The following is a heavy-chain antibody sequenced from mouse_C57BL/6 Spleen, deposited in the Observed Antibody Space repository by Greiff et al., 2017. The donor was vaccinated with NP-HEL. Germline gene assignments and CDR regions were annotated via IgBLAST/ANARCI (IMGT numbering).Heavy chain of an antibody. D-gene: IGHD2-4*01. CDR3: AREGLRQGGFDY. CDR1: GYTFTSYW. J-gene: IGHJ2*01. V-gene: IGHV1-69*01. CDR2: IDPSDSYT. Sequence: QVQLQQPGAELVMPGASVKLSCKASGYTFTSYWMHWVKQRPGQGLEWIGEIDPSDSYTNYNQKFKGKSTLTVDKSSSTAYMQLSSLTSEDSAVYYCAREGLRQGGFDYWGQGTTLTVSS.